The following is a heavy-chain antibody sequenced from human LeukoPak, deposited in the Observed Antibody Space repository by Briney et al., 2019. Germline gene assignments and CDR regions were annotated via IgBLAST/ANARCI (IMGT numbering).Heavy chain of an antibody. V-gene: IGHV4-4*07. CDR1: GYSISSGYY. CDR3: ARVNYDYVWGTYHPED. J-gene: IGHJ4*02. D-gene: IGHD3-16*02. CDR2: IYTSGST. Sequence: PSETLSLTCTVSGYSISSGYYWSWIRQPAGKGLEWIGRIYTSGSTNYNPSLKSRVTMSVDTSKNQFSLKLSSVTAADTAVYYCARVNYDYVWGTYHPEDWGQGTLVTVSS.